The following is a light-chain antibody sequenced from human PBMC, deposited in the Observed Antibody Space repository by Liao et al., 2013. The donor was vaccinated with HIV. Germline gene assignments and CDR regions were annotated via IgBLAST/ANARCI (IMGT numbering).Light chain of an antibody. CDR2: YDS. CDR1: NLGGKS. J-gene: IGLJ3*02. V-gene: IGLV3-21*01. CDR3: QVWDNHHDHLGVV. Sequence: SYVLTQPPAVSVAPGKTARLACGSNNLGGKSVHWYQQKPGQAPVLVIIYDSDRPSGIPERFSGSHSGNTATLTISRVEAGDEADYYCQVWDNHHDHLGVVFGGGTKLTVL.